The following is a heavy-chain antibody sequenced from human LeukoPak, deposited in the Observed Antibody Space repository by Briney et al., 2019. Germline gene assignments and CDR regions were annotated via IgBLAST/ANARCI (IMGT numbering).Heavy chain of an antibody. CDR2: ISNAGRT. V-gene: IGHV3-66*01. D-gene: IGHD3-10*01. Sequence: GGSLRLSCAASGFTVSNNHMTWVRQAPGKGLEWVSIISNAGRTHYSDSVKGRFNTSRDNSKNSVYLQMNSLRAEDTAVYYCAGAGSYSHLGQGTLVTVSS. CDR1: GFTVSNNH. J-gene: IGHJ4*02. CDR3: AGAGSYSH.